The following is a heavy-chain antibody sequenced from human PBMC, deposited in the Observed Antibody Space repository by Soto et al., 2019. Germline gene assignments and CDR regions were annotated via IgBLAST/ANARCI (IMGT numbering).Heavy chain of an antibody. CDR2: IWYDGSNK. CDR3: ARDLGSYDGGGYYYGMDV. D-gene: IGHD1-26*01. V-gene: IGHV3-33*01. J-gene: IGHJ6*02. Sequence: QVQLVESGGGVVQPGRSLRLSCAASGFTFSSYGMHWVRQAPGKGLEWVAVIWYDGSNKYYADSVKGRFTISRDNSKNTLYLQMNSLRAEDTAVYYCARDLGSYDGGGYYYGMDVWGQGTTVTVSS. CDR1: GFTFSSYG.